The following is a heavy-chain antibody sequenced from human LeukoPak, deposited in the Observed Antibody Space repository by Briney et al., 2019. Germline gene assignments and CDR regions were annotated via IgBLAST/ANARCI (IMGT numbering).Heavy chain of an antibody. CDR1: GFTFSSYG. CDR2: ISYDGSNK. J-gene: IGHJ4*02. V-gene: IGHV3-30*18. D-gene: IGHD5-18*01. Sequence: GGSLRLSCAASGFTFSSYGMHWVRQAPGKGLEWVAVISYDGSNKYYADSVKGRFTISRDNSKNTLYLQMNSLRAEDTAVYYCAKDGVDTAMAYYFDYWGQGTLVTVSS. CDR3: AKDGVDTAMAYYFDY.